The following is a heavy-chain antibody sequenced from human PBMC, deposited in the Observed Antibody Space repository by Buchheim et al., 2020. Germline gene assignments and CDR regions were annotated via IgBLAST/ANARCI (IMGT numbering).Heavy chain of an antibody. CDR3: ARGGVSSTWYREEYFDF. Sequence: QVQLQESGPQLVKPSQTLALTCTVSGDSISRGGYYWNWIRQHPGKGLEWIGHIYYSGNPQYNPSLERRVIISVATSKNHFSLTLNSVTAADTAVYYCARGGVSSTWYREEYFDFWGQGTL. V-gene: IGHV4-31*03. CDR2: IYYSGNP. J-gene: IGHJ4*02. CDR1: GDSISRGGYY. D-gene: IGHD6-13*01.